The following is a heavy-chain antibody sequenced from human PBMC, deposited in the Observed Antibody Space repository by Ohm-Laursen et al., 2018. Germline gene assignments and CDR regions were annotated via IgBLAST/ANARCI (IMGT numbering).Heavy chain of an antibody. J-gene: IGHJ4*02. CDR2: IDYRGST. D-gene: IGHD6-19*01. CDR1: GGSVSSGSYY. V-gene: IGHV4-61*01. CDR3: ATTTMDTSGWFGNYFDS. Sequence: SETLSLTCTVSGGSVSSGSYYWSWIRQPPGKGLEWIGYIDYRGSTKYNPSLRSRVTMSIDTSRNQFSLKLSSVTAADTAVYYCATTTMDTSGWFGNYFDSWGQGTLVTVSA.